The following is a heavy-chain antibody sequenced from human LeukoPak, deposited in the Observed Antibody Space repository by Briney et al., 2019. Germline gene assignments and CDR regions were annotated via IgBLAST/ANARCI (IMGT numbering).Heavy chain of an antibody. Sequence: ASVKVSCKASGYTFTGYYMNWVRQAPGQGLEWMGWINPNSGRTNYAQNFQGRVTMTRDPSISTAYMELSGLTSNDTAVYYCARDRGGSGSYEWGQGTLVTVSS. CDR1: GYTFTGYY. CDR2: INPNSGRT. D-gene: IGHD3-10*01. CDR3: ARDRGGSGSYE. J-gene: IGHJ4*02. V-gene: IGHV1-2*02.